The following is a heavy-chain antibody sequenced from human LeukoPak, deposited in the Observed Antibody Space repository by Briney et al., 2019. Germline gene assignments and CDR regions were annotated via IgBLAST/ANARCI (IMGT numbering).Heavy chain of an antibody. CDR1: GFTFSSYW. Sequence: PGGSLRLSCAASGFTFSSYWMHWVRQAPGKGLVWVSRINSDGSSTSYADSVKGRFTISRDNAKNPLYLQMNSLRAEDTAVYYCARDWTIQWLVHGGLDYWGQGTLVTVSS. J-gene: IGHJ4*02. D-gene: IGHD6-19*01. V-gene: IGHV3-74*01. CDR2: INSDGSST. CDR3: ARDWTIQWLVHGGLDY.